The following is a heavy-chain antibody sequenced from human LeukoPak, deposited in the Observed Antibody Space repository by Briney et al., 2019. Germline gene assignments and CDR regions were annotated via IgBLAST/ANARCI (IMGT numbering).Heavy chain of an antibody. CDR2: IYYSGST. D-gene: IGHD3-22*01. V-gene: IGHV4-59*01. CDR1: GGSISGYY. J-gene: IGHJ4*02. Sequence: PSETLSLTCTVSGGSISGYYWSWIRQPPGKGLEWIGYIYYSGSTNYNPSLKSRVTISVDTSKNQFSLKLSSVTAADTAVYFCARSDSSGYFPIDFWGQGTLVTVSS. CDR3: ARSDSSGYFPIDF.